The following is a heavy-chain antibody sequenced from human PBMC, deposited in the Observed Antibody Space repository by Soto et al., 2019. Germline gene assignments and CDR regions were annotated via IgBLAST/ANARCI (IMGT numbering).Heavy chain of an antibody. CDR3: AAVITAFYDFWSGYYLGPYDY. V-gene: IGHV1-58*01. CDR1: GFTFTSSA. J-gene: IGHJ4*01. D-gene: IGHD3-3*01. CDR2: IVVGSGNT. Sequence: SVKVSCKASGFTFTSSAVQWVRQARGQRLEWIGWIVVGSGNTNYAQKFQERVTITRDMSTSTAYMELSSLRSEDTAVYYCAAVITAFYDFWSGYYLGPYDYWG.